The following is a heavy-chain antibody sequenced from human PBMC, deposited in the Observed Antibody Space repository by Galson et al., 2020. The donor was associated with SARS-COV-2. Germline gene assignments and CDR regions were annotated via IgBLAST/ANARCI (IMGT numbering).Heavy chain of an antibody. Sequence: ETSETLSLTCSVSDAPMSSYYWSWIRQPPGKGLEWIGYIPYSGSTSYNPSLRSRITTSVNLSKNQLHLKVTSVTAADTAVNYCARDPAPLYGDNYYYGMDVWGRGTTVTVSS. D-gene: IGHD4-17*01. CDR2: IPYSGST. CDR3: ARDPAPLYGDNYYYGMDV. V-gene: IGHV4-59*01. J-gene: IGHJ6*02. CDR1: DAPMSSYY.